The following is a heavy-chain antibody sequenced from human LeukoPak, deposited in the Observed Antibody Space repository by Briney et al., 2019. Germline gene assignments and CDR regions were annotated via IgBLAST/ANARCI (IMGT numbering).Heavy chain of an antibody. J-gene: IGHJ5*02. Sequence: GESLQISCKGSGYSFTSYWIGWVRQMPGKGLEWMGIIYPGDSDTRYSPSFQGQVTISADKSISTAYLQWSSLKASDTAMYYCARVRLRFLEWFPFDPWGQGTLVTVSS. CDR2: IYPGDSDT. CDR1: GYSFTSYW. CDR3: ARVRLRFLEWFPFDP. V-gene: IGHV5-51*01. D-gene: IGHD3-3*01.